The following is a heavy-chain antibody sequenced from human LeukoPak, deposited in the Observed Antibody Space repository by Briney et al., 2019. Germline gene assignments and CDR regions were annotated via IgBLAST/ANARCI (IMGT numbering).Heavy chain of an antibody. CDR3: ASGLRAVWIQLSGPDY. CDR1: GFSVSSNY. CDR2: IYSGGST. D-gene: IGHD5-18*01. J-gene: IGHJ4*02. V-gene: IGHV3-53*01. Sequence: QPGGSLRLSCAASGFSVSSNYMSWVRQAPGKGLEWVSLIYSGGSTYYADSVKGRFTISGDTSKNTLYLQMNSLRPEDTAVYYCASGLRAVWIQLSGPDYWGQGTLVTASS.